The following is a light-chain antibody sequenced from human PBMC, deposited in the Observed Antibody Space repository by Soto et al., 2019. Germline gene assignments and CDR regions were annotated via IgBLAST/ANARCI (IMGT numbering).Light chain of an antibody. Sequence: EIVLTQSPGTLSLSPGERATLACRASQNITNNYVAWYQHKPGQAPRLLIYGASSRATGIPVRFSGSGPGTDFTLTISTLEPEDFAVYYCQQHANSPRRFGQGTK. J-gene: IGKJ1*01. V-gene: IGKV3-20*01. CDR1: QNITNNY. CDR2: GAS. CDR3: QQHANSPRR.